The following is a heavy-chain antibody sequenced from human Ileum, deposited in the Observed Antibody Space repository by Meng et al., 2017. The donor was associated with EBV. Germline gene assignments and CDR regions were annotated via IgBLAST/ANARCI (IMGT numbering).Heavy chain of an antibody. CDR3: ARVGQWLPIDY. Sequence: QLQTSGPGLVHPSGPLPLTAPVSVGSICSSNGWSWVRQPPGKWLEWIGEIYHSGSTNYNPSLKSRVPISVDKSKNQFSLNLSSVTAADTAVYYCARVGQWLPIDYWGQGTLVTVSS. CDR1: VGSICSSNG. J-gene: IGHJ4*02. D-gene: IGHD6-19*01. CDR2: IYHSGST. V-gene: IGHV4-4*02.